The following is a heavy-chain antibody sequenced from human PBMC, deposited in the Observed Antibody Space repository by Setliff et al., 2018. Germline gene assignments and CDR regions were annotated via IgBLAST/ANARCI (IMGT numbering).Heavy chain of an antibody. CDR2: IYNSGST. D-gene: IGHD5-12*01. J-gene: IGHJ4*02. Sequence: WETLSLTCNVSADSISSSYDYWAWIRQPPGKGLEWIGSIYNSGSTYYNPSLKSRVSISVDTSKNQFSLKLSSVTAADTAVYYCARLGYRGDLDYWGQGTLVTVSS. V-gene: IGHV4-39*01. CDR1: ADSISSSYDY. CDR3: ARLGYRGDLDY.